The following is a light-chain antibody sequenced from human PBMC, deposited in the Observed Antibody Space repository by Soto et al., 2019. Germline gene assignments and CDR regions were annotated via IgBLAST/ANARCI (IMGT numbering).Light chain of an antibody. CDR2: DVS. CDR3: RSYTSSSTLV. J-gene: IGLJ2*01. CDR1: SSDVGGYNY. Sequence: QSALTQPASVSGSPGQSITISCTGTSSDVGGYNYVSWYQQHPGKAPKLMIYDVSNRPSGVSNRFSGSKSANTASLTISGLQAEDEADYYCRSYTSSSTLVFGGGTKLTVL. V-gene: IGLV2-14*01.